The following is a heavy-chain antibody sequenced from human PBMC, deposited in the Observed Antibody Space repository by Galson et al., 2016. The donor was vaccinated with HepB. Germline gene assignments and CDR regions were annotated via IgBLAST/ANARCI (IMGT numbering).Heavy chain of an antibody. D-gene: IGHD1-7*01. CDR3: VSATWHYAGCYFDF. V-gene: IGHV3-23*01. J-gene: IGHJ4*02. CDR1: GFTFSTNA. Sequence: SLRLSCAASGFTFSTNAMSWVRQALGKGLQWVSGLSDSGRSTYYANSVKGRFTISRDNSKNALYLEMNSLRVEDTAVYYCVSATWHYAGCYFDFWGQGTLVTVSS. CDR2: LSDSGRST.